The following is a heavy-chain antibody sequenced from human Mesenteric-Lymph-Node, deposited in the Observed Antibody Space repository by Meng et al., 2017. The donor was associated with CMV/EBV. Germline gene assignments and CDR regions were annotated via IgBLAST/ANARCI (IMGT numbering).Heavy chain of an antibody. CDR1: GGSISSSSYY. CDR2: IYYSGST. CDR3: ARGVGYSGYDFFDYYGMDV. Sequence: GSLRLSCTVSGGSISSSSYYWGWIRQPPGKGLEWIGSIYYSGSTYYNPSLKSRVTISVDTSKNQFSLKLSSVTAADTAVYYCARGVGYSGYDFFDYYGMDVWGQGTTVTVSS. D-gene: IGHD5-12*01. J-gene: IGHJ6*02. V-gene: IGHV4-39*07.